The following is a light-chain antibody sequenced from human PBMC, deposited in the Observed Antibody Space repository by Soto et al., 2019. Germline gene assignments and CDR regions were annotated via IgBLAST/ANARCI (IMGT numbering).Light chain of an antibody. V-gene: IGKV3-15*01. CDR2: GAS. CDR3: QQYADWPRT. Sequence: EIVLTPSPATLSVSPGERATLSCRASQSVSSNLAWYQQKPGQAPRLLIYGASTRATGIPARFSGSGSGTEFTLTISSLQSGDFAVYYCQQYADWPRTFGQGTKVEIK. CDR1: QSVSSN. J-gene: IGKJ1*01.